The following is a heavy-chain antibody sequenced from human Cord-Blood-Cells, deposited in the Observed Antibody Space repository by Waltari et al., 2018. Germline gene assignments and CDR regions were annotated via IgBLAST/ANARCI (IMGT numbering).Heavy chain of an antibody. Sequence: QVQLQQSGPGLVKPSKTLPLTCAISGDRVSSNSAAWNWLRQSPSRGLEGLGRTYYRSKWYNDYAVSVKSRITINPDTSKNQFSLQLNSVTPEDTAVYYCARRSDSGSYWYFDLWGRGTLVTVSS. J-gene: IGHJ2*01. V-gene: IGHV6-1*01. CDR1: GDRVSSNSAA. CDR3: ARRSDSGSYWYFDL. D-gene: IGHD1-26*01. CDR2: TYYRSKWYN.